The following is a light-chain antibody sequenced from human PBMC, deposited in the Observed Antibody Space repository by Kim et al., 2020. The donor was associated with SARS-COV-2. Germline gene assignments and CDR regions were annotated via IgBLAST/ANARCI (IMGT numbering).Light chain of an antibody. CDR2: GKN. J-gene: IGLJ2*01. CDR3: NSRDSSGNRVV. CDR1: SLRSYY. V-gene: IGLV3-19*01. Sequence: SSELTQDPAVSVGLGQTVRITCQGDSLRSYYASWYQQKPGQAPVLVIYGKNNRPSGIPDRFSGSSSGNTASLTITGAQAEDEADYYCNSRDSSGNRVVFG.